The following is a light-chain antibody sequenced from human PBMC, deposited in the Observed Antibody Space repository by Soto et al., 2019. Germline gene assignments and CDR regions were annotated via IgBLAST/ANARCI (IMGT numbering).Light chain of an antibody. CDR3: QQGSTTPIT. CDR1: HNIGSF. V-gene: IGKV1-39*01. Sequence: DIQMTQSPSSLSGSIGDRVTITGRASHNIGSFLNWYRQKPGEAPRLLVYSAFRIQSGVPSRFNASGSGTDFTLSISSLQPEDFSTYYCQQGSTTPITFGLGTRLEI. J-gene: IGKJ5*01. CDR2: SAF.